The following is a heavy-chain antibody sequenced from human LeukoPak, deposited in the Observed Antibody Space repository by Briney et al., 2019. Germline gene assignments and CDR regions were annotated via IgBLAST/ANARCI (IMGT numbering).Heavy chain of an antibody. CDR3: ARDPRYYYGSGSYYRGAFDI. CDR1: GFTFSDYR. J-gene: IGHJ3*02. Sequence: GGSLRLSCAASGFTFSDYRMSWVRQAPGKGLEWVANIKQDGSEKDYADSVKGRFTISRDNAKNSLYLEMNSLRGEDTAVYYCARDPRYYYGSGSYYRGAFDIWGQGTMVTVSS. CDR2: IKQDGSEK. V-gene: IGHV3-7*01. D-gene: IGHD3-10*01.